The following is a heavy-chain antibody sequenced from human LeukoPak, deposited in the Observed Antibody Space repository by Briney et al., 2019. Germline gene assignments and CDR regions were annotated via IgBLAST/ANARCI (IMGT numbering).Heavy chain of an antibody. CDR2: INHSGST. J-gene: IGHJ4*02. CDR1: GGSISSSSYY. CDR3: AISRGYSYGSIDY. Sequence: SETLSLTCTVSGGSISSSSYYWGWIRQPPGKGLEWIGEINHSGSTSYNPSLKSRVTISVDTSKNQFSLKLSSVAAADTAVYYCAISRGYSYGSIDYWGQGTLVTVSS. V-gene: IGHV4-39*07. D-gene: IGHD5-18*01.